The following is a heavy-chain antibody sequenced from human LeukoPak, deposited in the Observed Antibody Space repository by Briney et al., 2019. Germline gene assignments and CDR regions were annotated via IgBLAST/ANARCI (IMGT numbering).Heavy chain of an antibody. CDR1: GYTFTSYD. V-gene: IGHV1-8*01. D-gene: IGHD2-21*02. Sequence: ASVKVSCKASGYTFTSYDINWVRQATGQGLEWMGWMNPNSGNTGYAQKFQGRVTMTRNTSISTAYMELSSLRSEDTAVYFCARAQEYCGGDCYSELWGQGTLVTVSS. J-gene: IGHJ4*02. CDR3: ARAQEYCGGDCYSEL. CDR2: MNPNSGNT.